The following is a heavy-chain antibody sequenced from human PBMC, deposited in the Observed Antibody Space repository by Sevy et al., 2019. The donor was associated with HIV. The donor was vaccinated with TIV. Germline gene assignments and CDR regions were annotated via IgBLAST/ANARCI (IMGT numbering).Heavy chain of an antibody. Sequence: GGSLRLSCAASGFRFSNFWMSWVRQAPGKGLEWVANINEDGAVKYYADSVKGRFIISRDTANDSLYVQMFSLRAEDTAVYYWAKIGKRGWDFGSWGQGTRVTVSS. CDR3: AKIGKRGWDFGS. J-gene: IGHJ4*02. D-gene: IGHD6-19*01. V-gene: IGHV3-7*01. CDR1: GFRFSNFW. CDR2: INEDGAVK.